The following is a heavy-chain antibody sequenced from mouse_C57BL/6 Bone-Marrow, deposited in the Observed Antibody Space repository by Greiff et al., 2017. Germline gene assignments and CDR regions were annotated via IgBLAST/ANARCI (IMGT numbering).Heavy chain of an antibody. CDR1: GYTFTSYW. D-gene: IGHD4-1*01. CDR2: IYPTSGRT. J-gene: IGHJ2*01. V-gene: IGHV1-55*01. Sequence: QVQLQQPGAELVKPGASVTMSCKASGYTFTSYWITWVKLRPGQGLEWIGDIYPTSGRTNYNEKFKSKAILTVVTSSNTAYMQLSSLTSEDAAVFYCARSGPLGRSFDYWGQGTTLTVSS. CDR3: ARSGPLGRSFDY.